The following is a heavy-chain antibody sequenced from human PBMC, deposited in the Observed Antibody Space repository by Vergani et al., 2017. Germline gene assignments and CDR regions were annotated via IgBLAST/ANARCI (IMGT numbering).Heavy chain of an antibody. CDR1: GYSFTNYW. D-gene: IGHD3-22*01. CDR2: IRPVDSDT. Sequence: EVQLVQSGAEVNQPGESLKLSCQISGYSFTNYWIGWVRQMPGKGLEWMGIIRPVDSDTRYSPSFQGQVAISVDKSISTAYLQRSSLRASDSAMYYCARLYGRDSSGSKYFDYWGQGTLVTVSS. V-gene: IGHV5-51*01. CDR3: ARLYGRDSSGSKYFDY. J-gene: IGHJ4*02.